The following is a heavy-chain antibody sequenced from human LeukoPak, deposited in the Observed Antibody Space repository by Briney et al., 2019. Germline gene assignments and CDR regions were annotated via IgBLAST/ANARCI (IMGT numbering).Heavy chain of an antibody. V-gene: IGHV4-34*01. Sequence: SETLSLTCAVYGGSFSGYYWSWIRQPPGKGLEWIGEINHSGSTNYNPSIKSRVTISVDTSKNQFSLKLSSVTAADTAVYYCARGSNVGAFDIWGQGTMVTVSS. J-gene: IGHJ3*02. D-gene: IGHD4-11*01. CDR2: INHSGST. CDR1: GGSFSGYY. CDR3: ARGSNVGAFDI.